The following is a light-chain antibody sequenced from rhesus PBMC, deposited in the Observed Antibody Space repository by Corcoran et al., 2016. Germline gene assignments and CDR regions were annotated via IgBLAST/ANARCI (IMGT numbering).Light chain of an antibody. V-gene: IGKV1-74*01. CDR2: KAS. J-gene: IGKJ3*01. CDR3: QHNYGTPFT. Sequence: VGDRVTITCRASENVNNYLNWYQQKPGKAPKLLIYKASTLQSGVPSRFSGSGSGTDYIFTISSLQSEDVATYYCQHNYGTPFTFGPGTKLDIK. CDR1: ENVNNY.